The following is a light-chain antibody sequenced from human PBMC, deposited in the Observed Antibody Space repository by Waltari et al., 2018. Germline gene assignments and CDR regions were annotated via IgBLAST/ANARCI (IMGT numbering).Light chain of an antibody. J-gene: IGLJ2*01. Sequence: QSVLTQPPSASGTPGQRVTIPCAGSSSNIVRTYVYWYQQLPGTAPKILISRNNQRPSGVPDRFSGSKSGTSVSLAISGLRSEDEADYYCAAWDDSLSGPVFGGGTKLTVL. V-gene: IGLV1-47*01. CDR3: AAWDDSLSGPV. CDR2: RNN. CDR1: SSNIVRTY.